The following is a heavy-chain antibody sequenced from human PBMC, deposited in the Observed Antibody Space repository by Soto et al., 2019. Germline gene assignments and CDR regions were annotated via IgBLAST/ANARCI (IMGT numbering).Heavy chain of an antibody. CDR3: ARQLWLRGGFDP. J-gene: IGHJ5*02. D-gene: IGHD5-18*01. CDR1: GGSITSDNYY. Sequence: QVQLQESGPGLVKPSQTLSLTCTVSGGSITSDNYYWSWIRQHPGKGLEWIGYIYYSGTTQYNPSLKSRXXIXVAXSKNQFSLKLSSVTAADTAVYYCARQLWLRGGFDPWGQGTLVTVSS. CDR2: IYYSGTT. V-gene: IGHV4-31*03.